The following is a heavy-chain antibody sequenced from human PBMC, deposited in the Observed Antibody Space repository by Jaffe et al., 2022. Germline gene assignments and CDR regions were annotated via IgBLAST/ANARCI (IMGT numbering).Heavy chain of an antibody. J-gene: IGHJ3*02. CDR2: VNEFGST. Sequence: QVQLQQWGAGLLKPSETLSLTCGVFGGSLSDYYWSWIRQSPGKGLEWIGEVNEFGSTTYNPSLKRPVTISTDTPENRFSLTLKSVTAADTAVYFCARLRPCSGDPCYWTYEAFDIWGQGTEVIVSS. CDR1: GGSLSDYY. D-gene: IGHD2-15*01. V-gene: IGHV4-34*01. CDR3: ARLRPCSGDPCYWTYEAFDI.